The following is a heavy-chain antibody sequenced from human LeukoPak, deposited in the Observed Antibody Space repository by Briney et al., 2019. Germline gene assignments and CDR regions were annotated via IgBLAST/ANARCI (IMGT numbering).Heavy chain of an antibody. CDR3: ARSSAYYNEADI. D-gene: IGHD3-9*01. V-gene: IGHV1-46*01. CDR2: INPSGDST. Sequence: ASVKVSCKASGYSFSSYYMHWVRQAPGQGLEWMGIINPSGDSTTYAQKFQGRVTMTTDTSTSTVYMELTSLRSDDTAVYYCARSSAYYNEADIWGQGTMVTVSS. CDR1: GYSFSSYY. J-gene: IGHJ3*02.